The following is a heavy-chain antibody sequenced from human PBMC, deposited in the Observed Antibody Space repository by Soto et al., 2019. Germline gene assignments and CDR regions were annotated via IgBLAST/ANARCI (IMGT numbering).Heavy chain of an antibody. CDR2: INAGNGNT. J-gene: IGHJ4*02. Sequence: QVQLVQSGAEEKKPGASVKVSCKASGYTFTSYAMHWVRQAPGQRLEWMGWINAGNGNTKYSQKFQGRVTITRDTSASTAYMELGSLRSEDTAVYYCARGGIAAAGTIQKPAFDYWGQGTLVTVSS. CDR3: ARGGIAAAGTIQKPAFDY. D-gene: IGHD6-13*01. CDR1: GYTFTSYA. V-gene: IGHV1-3*05.